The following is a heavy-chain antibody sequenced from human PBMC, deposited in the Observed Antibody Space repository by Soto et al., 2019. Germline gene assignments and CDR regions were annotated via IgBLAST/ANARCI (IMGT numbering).Heavy chain of an antibody. CDR2: ISGRGGTI. Sequence: PGGSLRLSCVASGFTSNNFLMSWVRQAPGKGLEWVSGISGRGGTISYADSVKGRFTISRDNSKNTLYLQMNSLRAEDTAIYYCAKADDILTGYAFDPWGQGTLVTVSS. D-gene: IGHD3-9*01. CDR1: GFTSNNFL. CDR3: AKADDILTGYAFDP. V-gene: IGHV3-23*01. J-gene: IGHJ5*02.